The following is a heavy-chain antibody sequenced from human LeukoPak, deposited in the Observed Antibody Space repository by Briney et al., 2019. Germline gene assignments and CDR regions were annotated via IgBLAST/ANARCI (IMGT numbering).Heavy chain of an antibody. CDR1: GGSFGGYY. CDR3: ARPVRRHAFDI. CDR2: INHSGST. Sequence: PSETLSLTCAVYGGSFGGYYWSWIRQPPGKGLEWTGEINHSGSTNYNPSLKSRVTISVDTSKNQFSLKLSSVTAADTAVYYCARPVRRHAFDIWGQGTMVTVSS. J-gene: IGHJ3*02. V-gene: IGHV4-34*01. D-gene: IGHD3-10*01.